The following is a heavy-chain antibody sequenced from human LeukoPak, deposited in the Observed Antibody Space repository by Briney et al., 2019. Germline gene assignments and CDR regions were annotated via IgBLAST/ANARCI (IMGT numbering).Heavy chain of an antibody. CDR1: GFTLSELW. J-gene: IGHJ4*02. V-gene: IGHV3-7*04. CDR3: VGGYGWLPDY. D-gene: IGHD6-19*01. CDR2: IKQDGSEK. Sequence: GGSLRLSCVASGFTLSELWMNWVRQAPGKGLEWVANIKQDGSEKNYVDSVKGRFTISRDNAKNSVYLQMNSLRVEDAAVYYCVGGYGWLPDYWGQGTLVTVSS.